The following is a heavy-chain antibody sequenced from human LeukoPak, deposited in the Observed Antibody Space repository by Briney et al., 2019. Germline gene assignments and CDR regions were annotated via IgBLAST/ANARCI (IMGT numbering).Heavy chain of an antibody. D-gene: IGHD2-15*01. Sequence: ASVKVSCKASGYTFTDNYMHWVRQAPGQGLEWMGWIHPDSGDTHYAQKFQGRVTMTRDTSISTAYMELSGLRFDDTAVYYCARDRCSGDGCLLWYFGLWGRGTLVTVSS. J-gene: IGHJ2*01. CDR3: ARDRCSGDGCLLWYFGL. CDR2: IHPDSGDT. V-gene: IGHV1-2*02. CDR1: GYTFTDNY.